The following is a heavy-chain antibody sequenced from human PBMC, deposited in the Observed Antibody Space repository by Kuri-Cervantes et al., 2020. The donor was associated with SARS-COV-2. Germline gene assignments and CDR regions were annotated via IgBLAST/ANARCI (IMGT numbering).Heavy chain of an antibody. CDR2: IYHSGST. D-gene: IGHD3-10*01. J-gene: IGHJ4*02. Sequence: SETLSLTCAVSGGSISSSNWWSWVRQPPGKGLEWIGEIYHSGSTNYNPSLKSRVTISVDKSKNQFSLKLSSVTAADTAVYYCARTLDYYGSGTYCFDYWGQGTLVTVSS. CDR3: ARTLDYYGSGTYCFDY. V-gene: IGHV4-4*02. CDR1: GGSISSSNW.